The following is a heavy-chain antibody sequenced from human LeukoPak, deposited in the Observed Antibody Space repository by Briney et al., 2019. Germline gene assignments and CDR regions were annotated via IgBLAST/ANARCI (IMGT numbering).Heavy chain of an antibody. CDR2: ISSSGTTV. CDR1: GFTFRSYE. CDR3: ARDPVGYYYAMDV. J-gene: IGHJ6*02. Sequence: GGSLGLSCAASGFTFRSYEMNWVRLAPGRGLEWVSYISSSGTTVYYADSVKGRFTISRDSAKKSVYLQMNSLRAEDTAVYYCARDPVGYYYAMDVWGQGTTVTVSS. D-gene: IGHD4-23*01. V-gene: IGHV3-48*03.